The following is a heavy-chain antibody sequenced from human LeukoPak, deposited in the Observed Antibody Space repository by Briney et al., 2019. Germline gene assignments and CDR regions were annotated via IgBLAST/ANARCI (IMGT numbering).Heavy chain of an antibody. CDR2: ISTSSSYI. V-gene: IGHV3-21*01. CDR3: AKIAAAPFFGAFDI. Sequence: GGSLRLSCAASGFTFNDYDMNWVRQAPGKGLEWVSSISTSSSYIYYADSVKGRFTISRDNAKNSLYLQMNSLRAEDTAVYYCAKIAAAPFFGAFDIWGQGTMVTVSS. CDR1: GFTFNDYD. D-gene: IGHD6-13*01. J-gene: IGHJ3*02.